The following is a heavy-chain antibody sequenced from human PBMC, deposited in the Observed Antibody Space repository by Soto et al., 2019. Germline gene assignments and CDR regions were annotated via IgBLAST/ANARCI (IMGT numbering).Heavy chain of an antibody. CDR3: VGHVREFSGPGSYDFFDY. CDR2: MFYRGST. Sequence: PSETLSLTCTVSGDSISGDTYFWGWIRQPPGKGLEWIGNMFYRGSTYYNPSLKSRVSVVVDTSKNQFSLRLSSMTAADTAVYYCVGHVREFSGPGSYDFFDYWGQGIQVT. D-gene: IGHD3-10*01. V-gene: IGHV4-39*01. J-gene: IGHJ4*02. CDR1: GDSISGDTYF.